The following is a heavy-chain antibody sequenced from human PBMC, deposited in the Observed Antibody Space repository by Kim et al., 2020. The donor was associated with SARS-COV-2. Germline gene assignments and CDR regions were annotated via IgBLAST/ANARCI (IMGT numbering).Heavy chain of an antibody. V-gene: IGHV4-39*07. CDR2: ICYRGTP. D-gene: IGHD3-10*01. Sequence: SETLSLTCTVSGGSISSTSYYWGWLRQPPGKGLEWIGYICYRGTPYSNSSLKSRVTRTLDSSKNQFSLNLTSVTAADPAVYYCARDSIGARLLLFADPRPPFMDAWGQGGLVTVSS. CDR1: GGSISSTSYY. CDR3: ARDSIGARLLLFADPRPPFMDA. J-gene: IGHJ5*01.